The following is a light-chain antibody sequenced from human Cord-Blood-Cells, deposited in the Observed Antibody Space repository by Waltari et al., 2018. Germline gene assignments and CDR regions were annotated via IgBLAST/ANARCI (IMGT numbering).Light chain of an antibody. V-gene: IGLV2-11*01. CDR1: SSDVGGYNS. J-gene: IGLJ1*01. Sequence: QSALTQPRSVSGSPGQSVTISCTGTSSDVGGYNSVSCYQQHPGKAPKLMIYDVSKRPSGVPDRFSGSKSGNTASLTISGLQAEDEADYYCCSYAGSYTFDVFGTGTKVTVL. CDR2: DVS. CDR3: CSYAGSYTFDV.